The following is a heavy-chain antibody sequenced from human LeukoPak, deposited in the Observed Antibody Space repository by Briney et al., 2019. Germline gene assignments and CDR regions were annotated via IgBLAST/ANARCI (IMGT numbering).Heavy chain of an antibody. J-gene: IGHJ2*01. CDR1: AFTFGGYD. Sequence: PGGSLRLSCAASAFTFGGYDMHWVRQGTGRGLEWVSGISTSGDTHYADSVKGRFTISRENAKNSLYLQMNSLRAGDTAVYYCAREKLGSGFWYFDLWGRGTLVTVSS. D-gene: IGHD3-10*01. CDR2: ISTSGDT. CDR3: AREKLGSGFWYFDL. V-gene: IGHV3-13*01.